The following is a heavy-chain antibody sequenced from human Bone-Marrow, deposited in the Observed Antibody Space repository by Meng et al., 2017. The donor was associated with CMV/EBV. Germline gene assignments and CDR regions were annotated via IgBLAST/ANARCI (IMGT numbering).Heavy chain of an antibody. CDR3: AKHLGDADGMAV. Sequence: GESLKISCAASGFTFSSYAMSWVRQAPGKGLEWVSVIYSGGSSTYYADSVKGRFTISRDNSKNTLYLQMNSLRAEDTAVYYCAKHLGDADGMAVWGQRTTVPVSS. D-gene: IGHD3-10*01. V-gene: IGHV3-23*03. J-gene: IGHJ6*02. CDR1: GFTFSSYA. CDR2: IYSGGSST.